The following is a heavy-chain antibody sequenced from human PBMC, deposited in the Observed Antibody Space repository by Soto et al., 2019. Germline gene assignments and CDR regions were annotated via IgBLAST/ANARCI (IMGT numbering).Heavy chain of an antibody. J-gene: IGHJ6*03. Sequence: ASVKVSCKASGYTFTSYGISWVRQAPGQGLEWMGWISAYNGNTNYAQKLQGRVTMTTDTSTSTGYMELRSLRSDDAAVYYCARVQITMVRGVTVGGYYYYMDVWGKGTTVTVSS. CDR1: GYTFTSYG. CDR3: ARVQITMVRGVTVGGYYYYMDV. V-gene: IGHV1-18*01. CDR2: ISAYNGNT. D-gene: IGHD3-10*01.